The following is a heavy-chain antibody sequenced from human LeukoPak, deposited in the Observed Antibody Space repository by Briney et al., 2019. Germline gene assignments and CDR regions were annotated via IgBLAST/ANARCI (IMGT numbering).Heavy chain of an antibody. CDR1: GGSISSYY. Sequence: PSETLSLTCTVSGGSISSYYWSWIRQPPGKGLEWIGYIYYSGSTSYNPSLKSRVTISVDTSKNQFSLKLSSVTAADTAVYYCARQQTVGLYYGSGAVSYFFDYWGQGTLVTVSS. J-gene: IGHJ4*02. CDR3: ARQQTVGLYYGSGAVSYFFDY. D-gene: IGHD3-10*01. CDR2: IYYSGST. V-gene: IGHV4-59*08.